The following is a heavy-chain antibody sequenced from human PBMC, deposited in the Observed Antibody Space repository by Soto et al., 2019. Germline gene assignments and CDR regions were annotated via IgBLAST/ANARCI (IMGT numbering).Heavy chain of an antibody. J-gene: IGHJ4*02. CDR1: GFSLTTSGVG. CDR2: IYWDDDK. CDR3: AHRGYMYGNWDHGYFDY. Sequence: QITLKESGPPRVRPTQTLALTCTFSGFSLTTSGVGVGWIRKTPGKALEWLAVIYWDDDKRYSPSLKSRLTITKDTSQNQVVLTMADMDPVDTATYFCAHRGYMYGNWDHGYFDYWGQGTLVTVSS. V-gene: IGHV2-5*02. D-gene: IGHD5-18*01.